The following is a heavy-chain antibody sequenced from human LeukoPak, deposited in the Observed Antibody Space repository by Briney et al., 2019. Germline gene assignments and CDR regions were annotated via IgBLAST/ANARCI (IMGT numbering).Heavy chain of an antibody. D-gene: IGHD4-17*01. V-gene: IGHV3-30*18. CDR1: GFTFSSYG. CDR2: ISYDGSNK. CDR3: AKDRRTVTNLFYFDY. J-gene: IGHJ4*02. Sequence: PGGSLRLSCAASGFTFSSYGMHWVRQAPGKGLEWVAVISYDGSNKYYADSVKGRFTISRDNSKNTLYLQMNSLRAEDTAVYYCAKDRRTVTNLFYFDYWGQGTLVTVSS.